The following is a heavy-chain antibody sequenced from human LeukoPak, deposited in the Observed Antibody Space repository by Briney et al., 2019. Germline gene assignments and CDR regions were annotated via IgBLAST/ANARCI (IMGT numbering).Heavy chain of an antibody. Sequence: AETLSLTWAVYGGSFSGDYWSWIRQPPGKGLEWIGEINHSGSTNYNPSLKSRVTISVDTSKNKFSLKLSSVTAADTAVYYCARVVRAAAGTGGYDYWGQGTLVTVSS. V-gene: IGHV4-34*01. CDR1: GGSFSGDY. J-gene: IGHJ4*02. D-gene: IGHD6-13*01. CDR3: ARVVRAAAGTGGYDY. CDR2: INHSGST.